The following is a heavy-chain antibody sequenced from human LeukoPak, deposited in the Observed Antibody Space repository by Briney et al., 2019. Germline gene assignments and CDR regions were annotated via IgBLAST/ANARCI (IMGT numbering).Heavy chain of an antibody. CDR1: GYTFTGYY. D-gene: IGHD2-15*01. Sequence: ASVKVSCKASGYTFTGYYMHWVRQAPGQGLEWMGWINPNSGGTNYAQKFQGRVTMTRDTSISTAYMELSRLRSDDTAVYYCARDGGYCSGGSCYSHYGMDVWGQGTTVTVSS. CDR3: ARDGGYCSGGSCYSHYGMDV. CDR2: INPNSGGT. V-gene: IGHV1-2*02. J-gene: IGHJ6*02.